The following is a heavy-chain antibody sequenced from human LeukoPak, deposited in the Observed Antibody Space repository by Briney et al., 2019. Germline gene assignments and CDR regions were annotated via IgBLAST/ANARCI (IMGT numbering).Heavy chain of an antibody. Sequence: GGSLRLSCAASGFTFSSYWMSWVRQAPGKGLEWVANIKQDGSEKYYVDSVKGRFTISRDNAKNSLYLQMNSLRAEDTAVYYCARIRLIYSSSSWPTVLYYFDYWGQGTLVTVSS. V-gene: IGHV3-7*01. J-gene: IGHJ4*02. CDR1: GFTFSSYW. CDR3: ARIRLIYSSSSWPTVLYYFDY. CDR2: IKQDGSEK. D-gene: IGHD6-13*01.